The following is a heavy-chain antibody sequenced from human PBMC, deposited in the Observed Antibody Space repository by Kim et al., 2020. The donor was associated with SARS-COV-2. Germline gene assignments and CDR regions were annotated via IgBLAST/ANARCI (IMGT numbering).Heavy chain of an antibody. V-gene: IGHV3-7*01. J-gene: IGHJ4*02. CDR2: K. Sequence: KYCVDSVKSQFTSSRDNAKNSLYLQMNSLRGEDTGVYYCARDHSSGWKFDHWGQGTLVTVSS. CDR3: ARDHSSGWKFDH. D-gene: IGHD6-19*01.